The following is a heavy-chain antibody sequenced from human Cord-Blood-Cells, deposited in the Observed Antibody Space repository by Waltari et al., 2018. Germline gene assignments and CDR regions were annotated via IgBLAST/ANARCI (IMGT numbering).Heavy chain of an antibody. CDR1: GFTFDDYA. Sequence: EVQLVESGGGLVQPGRSLRLSCAASGFTFDDYAMHCVRQAPGKGLEWVSGISWNSGSIGYADAVKGRFTISRDNAKNSLYLQMNSLRAEDTALYYCAKGVAATEGVDYWGQGTLVTVSS. J-gene: IGHJ4*02. D-gene: IGHD2-15*01. V-gene: IGHV3-9*01. CDR3: AKGVAATEGVDY. CDR2: ISWNSGSI.